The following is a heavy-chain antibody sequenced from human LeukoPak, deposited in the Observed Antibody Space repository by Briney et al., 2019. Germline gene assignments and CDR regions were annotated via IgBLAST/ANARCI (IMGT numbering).Heavy chain of an antibody. D-gene: IGHD2-2*01. J-gene: IGHJ6*03. V-gene: IGHV4-4*09. CDR1: GGSVSGYF. Sequence: SETLSLTCTVSGGSVSGYFWSWIRQPPGKGPEWIGYIYSTGTTNYSPSLSSRVTTSVDTSKNQISLNLRFVTATDTAIYHCARHNPPPAGFCSGTSCFMSGSQYFYMDVWGRGTSVTVS. CDR2: IYSTGTT. CDR3: ARHNPPPAGFCSGTSCFMSGSQYFYMDV.